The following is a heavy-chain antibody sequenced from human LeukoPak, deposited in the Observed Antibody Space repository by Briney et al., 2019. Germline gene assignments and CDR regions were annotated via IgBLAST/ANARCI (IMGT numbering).Heavy chain of an antibody. CDR2: VYHCGST. D-gene: IGHD3-9*01. Sequence: SETLSLTCTVWGGSISIYYWSWIRQPPGKGLEWIGYVYHCGSTNYNPSLKSRVTISVDTSKNQFSLKLSSVTAADTAVYYCARHTPSPYDILTGYYWAIDYWGQGTLVTVSS. CDR3: ARHTPSPYDILTGYYWAIDY. J-gene: IGHJ4*02. CDR1: GGSISIYY. V-gene: IGHV4-59*08.